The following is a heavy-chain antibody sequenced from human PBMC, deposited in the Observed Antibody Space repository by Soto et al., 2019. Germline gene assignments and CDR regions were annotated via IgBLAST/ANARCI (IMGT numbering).Heavy chain of an antibody. CDR3: ARDPPPPDY. CDR2: ISAYNGNT. CDR1: GYTFAGYA. J-gene: IGHJ4*02. Sequence: ASVKVSCKASGYTFAGYAIGWMRQAPGQGLEWMGWISAYNGNTNYAQKLQGRVTMTTDTSTSTAYMELRSLRSDDTAVYYCARDPPPPDYWGQGTLVTVSS. V-gene: IGHV1-18*01.